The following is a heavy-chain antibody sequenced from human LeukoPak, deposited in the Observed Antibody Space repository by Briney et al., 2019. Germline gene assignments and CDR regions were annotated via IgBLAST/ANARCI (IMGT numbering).Heavy chain of an antibody. J-gene: IGHJ4*02. CDR2: IKEDGSEY. CDR3: ARDSAYFRFDY. V-gene: IGHV3-7*01. CDR1: GFTFSSSW. D-gene: IGHD3-16*01. Sequence: GGSLRLSCAASGFTFSSSWMTWVRQAPGKGLECVANIKEDGSEYNYVDSVKGRFTISRDNAKKSLYLQMNSLRAEDTAVYYCARDSAYFRFDYWGQGTLVTVSS.